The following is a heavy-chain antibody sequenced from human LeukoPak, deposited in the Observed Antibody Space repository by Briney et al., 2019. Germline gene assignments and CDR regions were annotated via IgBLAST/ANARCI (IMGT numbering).Heavy chain of an antibody. J-gene: IGHJ4*02. CDR3: ARGYIENSGGYSYGSHFDY. V-gene: IGHV1-8*01. CDR1: GYTFTSYA. D-gene: IGHD5-18*01. Sequence: ASVKVSCKASGYTFTSYAINWVRQATGQGLEWMGWMNPNSGNTGYAQKFQGRVTMTRNTSISTAYMELSSLRSEDTAVYYCARGYIENSGGYSYGSHFDYWGQGTLVTVSS. CDR2: MNPNSGNT.